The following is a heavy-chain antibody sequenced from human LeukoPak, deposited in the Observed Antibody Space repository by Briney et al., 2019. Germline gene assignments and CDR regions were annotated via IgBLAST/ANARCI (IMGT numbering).Heavy chain of an antibody. Sequence: SETLSLTCTVSGDSISSRSYYWGWIRQPPGKGLEWIGSIYYSGSTYYNPSLKSRVTISVDTSKNQFSLKLSSVTAADTAVYYCARHITTVTRKTHYYYYYYMDVWGKGTTVTISS. CDR2: IYYSGST. CDR1: GDSISSRSYY. CDR3: ARHITTVTRKTHYYYYYYMDV. D-gene: IGHD4-17*01. J-gene: IGHJ6*03. V-gene: IGHV4-39*01.